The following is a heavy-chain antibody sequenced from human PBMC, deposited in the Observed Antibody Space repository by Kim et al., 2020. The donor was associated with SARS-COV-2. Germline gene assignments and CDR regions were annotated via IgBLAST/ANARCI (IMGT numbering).Heavy chain of an antibody. CDR1: GYTFTSYG. CDR2: ISAYNGNT. CDR3: ARVEYYSGWSRGSDY. Sequence: ASVKVSCKASGYTFTSYGISWVRQAPGQGLEWMGWISAYNGNTNYAQKLQGRVTMTTDTSTSTAYMELRSLRSDDTAVYYCARVEYYSGWSRGSDYWGQGTLVTVSS. J-gene: IGHJ4*02. D-gene: IGHD6-19*01. V-gene: IGHV1-18*01.